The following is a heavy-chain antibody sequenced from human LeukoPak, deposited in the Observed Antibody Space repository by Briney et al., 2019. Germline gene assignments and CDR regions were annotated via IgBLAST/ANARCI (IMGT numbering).Heavy chain of an antibody. V-gene: IGHV3-74*01. Sequence: PGGSLRLSRAASGLTFNGYWMHWFRQLPGEGLVWVSEINGGGNKKNYADSVRGRFTVSRDNAKDILYLQMDSLSVEDTAVYYCARGTVGAPGTDYWGQGTLVSVSS. J-gene: IGHJ4*02. D-gene: IGHD1-26*01. CDR3: ARGTVGAPGTDY. CDR2: INGGGNKK. CDR1: GLTFNGYW.